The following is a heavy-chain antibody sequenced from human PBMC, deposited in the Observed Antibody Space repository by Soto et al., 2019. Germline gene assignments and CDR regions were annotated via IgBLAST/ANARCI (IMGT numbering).Heavy chain of an antibody. CDR2: ISPQGGST. D-gene: IGHD2-21*01. Sequence: GGSLRLSCSASGFAFSSYAMHWVRQTPGKGLEYVSAISPQGGSTYYADSVKGRFTISRDDSKDTVYLQMSSLRPDDTAVYYCVNMMIARGAFDFWGQGTLVTVSS. J-gene: IGHJ4*02. V-gene: IGHV3-64D*06. CDR1: GFAFSSYA. CDR3: VNMMIARGAFDF.